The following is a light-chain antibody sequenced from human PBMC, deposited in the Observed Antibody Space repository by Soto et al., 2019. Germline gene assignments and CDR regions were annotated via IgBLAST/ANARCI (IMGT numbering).Light chain of an antibody. V-gene: IGKV3-15*01. Sequence: DMVLTLSTSTGSVSPGESPTLSCMASQSVSSNLAWYQQKPGQAPRLLIYGASTRATGIPARFSGSGSGTEFTLTISSWQSADFAVYYCQQYNTGPPITFGQGT. J-gene: IGKJ5*01. CDR1: QSVSSN. CDR2: GAS. CDR3: QQYNTGPPIT.